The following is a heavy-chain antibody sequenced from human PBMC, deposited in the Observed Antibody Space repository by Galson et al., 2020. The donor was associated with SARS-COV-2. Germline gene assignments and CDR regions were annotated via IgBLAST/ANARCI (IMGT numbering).Heavy chain of an antibody. CDR1: GFTFDDYA. Sequence: GGSLRLSCAASGFTFDDYAMHWVRQAPGKGLEWLSTISSNGFGIAYADYVKGRFTISRDNAKNSVYLQMDSLRVEDTAFYYCAKEIGSDGFDYFDYWGQGTLVTVSS. CDR3: AKEIGSDGFDYFDY. D-gene: IGHD2-21*01. CDR2: ISSNGFGI. V-gene: IGHV3-9*01. J-gene: IGHJ4*02.